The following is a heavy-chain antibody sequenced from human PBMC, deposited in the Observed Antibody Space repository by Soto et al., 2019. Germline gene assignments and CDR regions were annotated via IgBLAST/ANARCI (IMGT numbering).Heavy chain of an antibody. J-gene: IGHJ6*03. CDR2: ISGSGGST. CDR1: GFTFSSYA. CDR3: ASGYGGRNNWKPIDYYYYMDV. Sequence: PGGSLRLSCAASGFTFSSYAMSWVRQAPGKGLEWVSAISGSGGSTYYADSVKGRFTISRDNSKSTLYLQMNSLRAEDTAVYYCASGYGGRNNWKPIDYYYYMDVWGKGTTVTVSS. V-gene: IGHV3-23*01. D-gene: IGHD1-20*01.